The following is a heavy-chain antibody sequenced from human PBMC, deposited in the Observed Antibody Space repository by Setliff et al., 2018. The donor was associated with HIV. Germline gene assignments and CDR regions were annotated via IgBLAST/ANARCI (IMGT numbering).Heavy chain of an antibody. Sequence: GESLKISCAASGFTFSSYSMNWVRQAPGKGLEWVSSISSSSSYIYYADSVKGRFTISRDNAKNSLYLQMNSLRAEDTAVYYCAREIRTIEGGALDIWGQGTLVTVSS. CDR2: ISSSSSYI. CDR1: GFTFSSYS. CDR3: AREIRTIEGGALDI. J-gene: IGHJ3*02. V-gene: IGHV3-21*01. D-gene: IGHD1-1*01.